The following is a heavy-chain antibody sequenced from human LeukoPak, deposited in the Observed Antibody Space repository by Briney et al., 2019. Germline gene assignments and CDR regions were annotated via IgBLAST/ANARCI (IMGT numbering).Heavy chain of an antibody. D-gene: IGHD3-9*01. CDR3: ARALRYFDWLLEYYYYGMDV. CDR2: IWYDGSNK. V-gene: IGHV3-33*01. CDR1: GFTFSSYG. J-gene: IGHJ6*02. Sequence: PGGSLRLSCAASGFTFSSYGMHWVRQAPGKGLEWVAVIWYDGSNKYYADSVKGRFTISRDNSKNALHLQMNSLRAEDTAVYYCARALRYFDWLLEYYYYGMDVWGQGTTVTVSS.